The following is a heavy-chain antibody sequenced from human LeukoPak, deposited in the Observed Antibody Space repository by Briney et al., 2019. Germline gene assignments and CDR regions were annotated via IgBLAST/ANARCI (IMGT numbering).Heavy chain of an antibody. CDR1: GGTFNSYV. J-gene: IGHJ4*02. V-gene: IGHV1-69*05. D-gene: IGHD4-17*01. CDR2: IIPSFGTA. CDR3: ARPMTTVTTGFDY. Sequence: SVKVSCKASGGTFNSYVINWVRQAPGQGLEWMGRIIPSFGTANYAQKFQGRVTITTDESTSTAYMELSNSRSEDTAVYFCARPMTTVTTGFDYWGQGTLVTVSS.